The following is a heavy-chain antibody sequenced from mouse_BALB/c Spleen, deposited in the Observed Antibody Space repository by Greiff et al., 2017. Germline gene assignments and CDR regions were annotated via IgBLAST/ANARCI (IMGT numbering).Heavy chain of an antibody. CDR1: GYTFTSYW. CDR3: ARSGGNFYAMDY. J-gene: IGHJ4*01. CDR2: INPSTGYT. D-gene: IGHD2-1*01. Sequence: VQLKESGAELAKPGASVKMSCKASGYTFTSYWMHWVKQRPGQGLEWIGYINPSTGYTEYNQKFKDKATLTADKSSSTAYMQLSSLTSEDSAVDYCARSGGNFYAMDYWGQGTSVTVSS. V-gene: IGHV1-7*01.